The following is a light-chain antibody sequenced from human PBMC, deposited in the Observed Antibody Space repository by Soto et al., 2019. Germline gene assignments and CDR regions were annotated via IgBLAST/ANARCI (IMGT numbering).Light chain of an antibody. J-gene: IGKJ1*01. CDR2: AAS. CDR3: QKYNSAPTWT. CDR1: QGISNY. V-gene: IGKV1-27*01. Sequence: DIQMTQSPSSLSASVGDRVTITCRASQGISNYLAGYQQKPGKVPKLLIYAASTLQSGVPSRFSGSGSGTDFTLTISSLQPEDVATYYCQKYNSAPTWTFGQGTKVDI.